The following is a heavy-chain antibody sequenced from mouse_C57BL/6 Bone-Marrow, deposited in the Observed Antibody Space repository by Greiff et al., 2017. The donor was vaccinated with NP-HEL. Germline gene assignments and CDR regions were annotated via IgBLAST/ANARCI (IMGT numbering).Heavy chain of an antibody. D-gene: IGHD1-1*01. Sequence: VQLQQPGAELVKPGASVKLSCKASGYTFTSYWMHWVKQRPGQGLEWIGMIHPNSGSTNYNEKFKSKATLTEDKSSSPAYMQLSSLTSEDSAVYYCARRFYGSSPYWYFDVWGTGTTVTVSS. V-gene: IGHV1-64*01. CDR1: GYTFTSYW. CDR3: ARRFYGSSPYWYFDV. J-gene: IGHJ1*03. CDR2: IHPNSGST.